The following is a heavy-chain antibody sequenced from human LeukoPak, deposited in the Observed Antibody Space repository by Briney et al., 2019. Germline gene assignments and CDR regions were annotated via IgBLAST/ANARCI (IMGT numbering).Heavy chain of an antibody. D-gene: IGHD3-3*01. J-gene: IGHJ4*02. CDR1: RYTFTGYF. CDR2: INSNSGGK. V-gene: IGHV1-2*02. Sequence: ASVKVSCKASRYTFTGYFLHGVRQAPGQGVEWMGWINSNSGGKNNAQKFQGSVTMTRDTSISTAYMELSRLRPDDTAVYYCARVYITIVKYYFDYWRQGTLVTVPS. CDR3: ARVYITIVKYYFDY.